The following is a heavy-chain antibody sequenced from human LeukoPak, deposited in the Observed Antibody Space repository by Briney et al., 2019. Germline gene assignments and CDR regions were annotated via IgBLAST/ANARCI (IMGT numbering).Heavy chain of an antibody. D-gene: IGHD3-3*01. CDR3: ARVRGQRTPSSYDFSSGPLDY. Sequence: GASVKVSCKASGYTFTGYYMHWVRQAPGQGLEWMGGIIPIFGTANYAQKFQGRVTITTDESTSTAYMELSSLRSEDTAVYSCARVRGQRTPSSYDFSSGPLDYWAKEPLV. J-gene: IGHJ4*02. V-gene: IGHV1-69*05. CDR1: GYTFTGYY. CDR2: IIPIFGTA.